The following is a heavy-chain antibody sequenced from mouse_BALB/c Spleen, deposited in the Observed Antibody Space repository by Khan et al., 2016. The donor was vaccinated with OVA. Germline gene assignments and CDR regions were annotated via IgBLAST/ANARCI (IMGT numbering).Heavy chain of an antibody. CDR3: GSNARTIN. V-gene: IGHV5-6-3*01. CDR1: GFTFSSYG. CDR2: INSNGGST. J-gene: IGHJ2*01. Sequence: EVELVESGGGLVQPGGSLKLSCAASGFTFSSYGMSWVRQTPDKRLELVANINSNGGSTYYPDSVKGRFTISRDNAKNTLYLQMSSLKSEDTAMYYCGSNARTINCGQGTTLTVSS.